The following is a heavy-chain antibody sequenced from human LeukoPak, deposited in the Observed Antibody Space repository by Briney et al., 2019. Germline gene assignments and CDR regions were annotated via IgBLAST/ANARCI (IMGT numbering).Heavy chain of an antibody. Sequence: GASVKVSCKASGYTFTSHLMHWARQAPGQGLEWMGIINPSVGDTNYAQKFKGRVTMTRDTSTSTVYMELSSLRSEDTAVYYCARETPPYGPLDYWGQGTLVTVSS. D-gene: IGHD3-10*01. V-gene: IGHV1-46*01. J-gene: IGHJ4*02. CDR2: INPSVGDT. CDR3: ARETPPYGPLDY. CDR1: GYTFTSHL.